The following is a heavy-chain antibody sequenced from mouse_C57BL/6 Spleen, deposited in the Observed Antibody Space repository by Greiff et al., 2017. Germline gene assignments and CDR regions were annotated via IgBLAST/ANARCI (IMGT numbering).Heavy chain of an antibody. CDR2: IDPETGGT. CDR1: GYTFTDYE. V-gene: IGHV1-15*01. Sequence: QVQLQQSGAELVRPGASVTLSCKASGYTFTDYEMHWVKQTPVHGLEWIGAIDPETGGTAYNQQFKGKAILTADKSSSTAYMELRSLTSEDSAVYYCTRSGGYYGSSYVRAMDYWGQGTSVTVSS. D-gene: IGHD1-1*01. J-gene: IGHJ4*01. CDR3: TRSGGYYGSSYVRAMDY.